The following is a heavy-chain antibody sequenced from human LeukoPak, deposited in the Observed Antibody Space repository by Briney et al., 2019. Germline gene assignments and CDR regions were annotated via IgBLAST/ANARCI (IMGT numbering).Heavy chain of an antibody. Sequence: SETQSLTCTVSGGSVSSGSYYWSWIRQPPGKGLEWIGYIYYSGSTNYNPSLKSRVTISVDTSKNQFSLKLSSVTAADTAVYYCARDLCSSTSCYLDYWGQGTLVTVSS. CDR1: GGSVSSGSYY. J-gene: IGHJ4*02. D-gene: IGHD2-2*01. V-gene: IGHV4-61*01. CDR2: IYYSGST. CDR3: ARDLCSSTSCYLDY.